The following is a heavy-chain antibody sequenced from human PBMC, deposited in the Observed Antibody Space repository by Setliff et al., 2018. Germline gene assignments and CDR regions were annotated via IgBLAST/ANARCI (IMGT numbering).Heavy chain of an antibody. J-gene: IGHJ4*02. CDR1: GFNFITYG. CDR3: TTSRAPRVVLAADFDL. CDR2: ISPYSGET. V-gene: IGHV1-18*01. Sequence: ASVKVSCKTSGFNFITYGFSWVRQAPGQGLEWMGWISPYSGETNNAQKFQDRLSVTADTSSKTIYMEMRSLTSDDTAVYFCTTSRAPRVVLAADFDLWGQGTLVTVSS. D-gene: IGHD2-21*01.